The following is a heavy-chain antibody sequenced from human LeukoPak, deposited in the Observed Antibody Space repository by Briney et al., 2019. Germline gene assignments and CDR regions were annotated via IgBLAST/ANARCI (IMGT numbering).Heavy chain of an antibody. J-gene: IGHJ4*02. V-gene: IGHV3-73*01. CDR1: GFTFSGSA. CDR2: IRDKANSYAT. D-gene: IGHD2-2*01. CDR3: ARWDCTTTGCYPFDY. Sequence: EGSLRLSCAASGFTFSGSAIHWVRQASGKGLEWVGRIRDKANSYATAYIASVKGRFTISRDDSKNTAYLQMSSLKTEDTAVYYCARWDCTTTGCYPFDYWGQGTLVTVSS.